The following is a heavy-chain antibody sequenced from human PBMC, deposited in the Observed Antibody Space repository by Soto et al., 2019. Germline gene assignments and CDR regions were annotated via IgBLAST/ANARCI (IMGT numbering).Heavy chain of an antibody. J-gene: IGHJ4*02. D-gene: IGHD4-17*01. CDR2: IYYSGST. Sequence: ASETLSLTYTVSGGSISSSSYYWGWIRQPSGKGLEWIGSIYYSGSTYYNPSLKSRVTISVDTSKNQFSLKLSSVTAADTAVYYCASSYGDYVSYWGQGTLVTVSS. CDR3: ASSYGDYVSY. V-gene: IGHV4-39*01. CDR1: GGSISSSSYY.